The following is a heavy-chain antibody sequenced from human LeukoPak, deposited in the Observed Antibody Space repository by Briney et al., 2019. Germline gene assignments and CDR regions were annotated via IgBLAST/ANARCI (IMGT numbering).Heavy chain of an antibody. CDR1: GYTFTSYD. CDR3: ARGLARLGYSYWSYLTEPFDY. Sequence: ASVKVSCKASGYTFTSYDINWVRQATGQGLEWMGWMNPNSGNTGYAQKFQGRVTMTRNTSISTAYMELSSLRSEDTAVYYCARGLARLGYSYWSYLTEPFDYWGQGTQVTVSS. CDR2: MNPNSGNT. D-gene: IGHD5-18*01. J-gene: IGHJ4*02. V-gene: IGHV1-8*01.